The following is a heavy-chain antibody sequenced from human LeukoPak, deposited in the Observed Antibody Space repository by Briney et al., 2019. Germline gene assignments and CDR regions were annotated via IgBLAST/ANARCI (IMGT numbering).Heavy chain of an antibody. CDR3: AREGVVGAYGHFDY. Sequence: PSETLSLTCAVYGGSFSGYYWSWIRQPPGKGLEWIGEINHSGSTNYNPSLKSRVTISVDTSNNQFSLKLSSVTAADTAVYYCAREGVVGAYGHFDYWGQGTLVTVSS. J-gene: IGHJ4*02. D-gene: IGHD2-15*01. V-gene: IGHV4-34*01. CDR2: INHSGST. CDR1: GGSFSGYY.